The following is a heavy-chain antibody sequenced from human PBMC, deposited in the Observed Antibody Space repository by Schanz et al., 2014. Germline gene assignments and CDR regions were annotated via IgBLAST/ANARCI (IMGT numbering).Heavy chain of an antibody. CDR3: ARTGYDPSLTH. CDR2: IIPITGIT. Sequence: QLQLVQSGAEVKKPGASVKISCGTFGKRYFIHWVRHAPGQGLEWMGRIIPITGITNYAQKFQGRVTFTADKSTSTAFLEVNSLRSEDTAVYYCARTGYDPSLTHWGQGTLVTVSS. D-gene: IGHD5-12*01. V-gene: IGHV1-69*09. J-gene: IGHJ4*02. CDR1: GKRYF.